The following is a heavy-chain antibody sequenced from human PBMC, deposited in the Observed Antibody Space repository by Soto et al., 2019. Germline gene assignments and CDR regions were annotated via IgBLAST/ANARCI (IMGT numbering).Heavy chain of an antibody. Sequence: PSETLSLTCTVSGGSISSYYWSWIRQPPGKGLEWIGYIYYSGSTNYNPSLKSRVTISVDTSKNQFSLKLSSVTAADTAVYYCARGDYYGSGSYLYYFDYWGQGTLVTVSS. D-gene: IGHD3-10*01. CDR1: GGSISSYY. V-gene: IGHV4-59*01. J-gene: IGHJ4*02. CDR3: ARGDYYGSGSYLYYFDY. CDR2: IYYSGST.